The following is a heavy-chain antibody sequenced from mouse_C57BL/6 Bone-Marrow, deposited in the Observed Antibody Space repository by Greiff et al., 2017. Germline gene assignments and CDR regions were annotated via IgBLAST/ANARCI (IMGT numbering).Heavy chain of an antibody. CDR2: IYPGGGYT. CDR3: AKIYDGYFYFDY. D-gene: IGHD2-3*01. V-gene: IGHV1-63*01. CDR1: GYTFTNYW. J-gene: IGHJ2*01. Sequence: QVQLQQSGAELVRPGTSVKMSCKASGYTFTNYWIGWAKQRPGHGLEWIGDIYPGGGYTNYNEKFKGKATLTADKSSSTAYMQFSSLTSEDSAIYYCAKIYDGYFYFDYWGQGATLTVSS.